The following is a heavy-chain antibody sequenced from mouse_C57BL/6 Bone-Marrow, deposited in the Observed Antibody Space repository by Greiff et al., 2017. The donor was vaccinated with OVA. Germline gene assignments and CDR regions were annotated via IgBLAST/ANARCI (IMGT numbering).Heavy chain of an antibody. V-gene: IGHV7-3*01. J-gene: IGHJ3*01. Sequence: EVHLVESGGGLVQPGGSLSLSCAASGFTFTDYYMSWVRQPPGKALEWLGFIRNKANGYTTEYSASVKGRFTISRDNSQSILYLQMNALRAEDSATYYCARLSNCDVWFAYWGQGTLVTVSA. CDR1: GFTFTDYY. CDR3: ARLSNCDVWFAY. D-gene: IGHD4-1*01. CDR2: IRNKANGYTT.